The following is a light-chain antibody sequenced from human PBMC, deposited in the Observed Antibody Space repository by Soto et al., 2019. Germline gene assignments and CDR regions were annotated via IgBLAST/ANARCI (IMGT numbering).Light chain of an antibody. V-gene: IGLV1-44*01. J-gene: IGLJ3*02. CDR2: GSN. Sequence: QSVLNQSPSACGTPGQRGTMSFSGRRSNIGSNSLSWYQQLPGTVYKLLIYGSNERTLGVPDRFSGSKSGTSASLAIGRLQSEDGAHYYCAVWDDGLDAGMFRGGPKLTVL. CDR1: RSNIGSNS. CDR3: AVWDDGLDAGM.